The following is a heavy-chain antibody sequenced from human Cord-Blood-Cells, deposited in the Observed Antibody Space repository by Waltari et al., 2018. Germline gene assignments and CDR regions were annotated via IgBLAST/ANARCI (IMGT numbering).Heavy chain of an antibody. V-gene: IGHV4-4*02. CDR3: ARKTGDRDAFDI. D-gene: IGHD7-27*01. CDR2: ICRSGSH. J-gene: IGHJ3*02. Sequence: QVQLQESGPGLVKPSGTLSLTCAVSGGSISSSNWWSWVRQPPGTGLEWIGEICRSGSHNYNPSLKSRVTISVDKSKNQFSLKLSSVTAADTAVYYCARKTGDRDAFDIWGQGTMVTVSS. CDR1: GGSISSSNW.